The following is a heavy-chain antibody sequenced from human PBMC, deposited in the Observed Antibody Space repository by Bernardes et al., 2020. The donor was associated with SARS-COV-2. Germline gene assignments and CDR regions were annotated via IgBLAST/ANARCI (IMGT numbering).Heavy chain of an antibody. CDR2: IYWNDDK. Sequence: SGPTLVKPTQTLTLTCTFSGFSLSTSGVGVGWIRQPPGKALEWLAVIYWNDDKRYSPSLKNRLTITKDTPKTRVVLIMTNMDPVDTATYFCARRYCRGGTCYGDYFDYWGQGNLVTVSA. V-gene: IGHV2-5*01. J-gene: IGHJ4*02. D-gene: IGHD2-15*01. CDR3: ARRYCRGGTCYGDYFDY. CDR1: GFSLSTSGVG.